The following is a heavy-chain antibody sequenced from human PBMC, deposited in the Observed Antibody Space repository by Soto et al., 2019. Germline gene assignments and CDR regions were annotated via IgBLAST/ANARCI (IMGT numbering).Heavy chain of an antibody. CDR1: GGSISSYY. CDR3: AILELGYYDFWSGYYPDYYYYYMDV. D-gene: IGHD3-3*01. Sequence: PSETLSLTCTVSGGSISSYYWSWIRQPPGKGLEWIGYIYYSGSTNYNPSLKSRVTISVDTSKNQFSLKLSSVTAADTAVYYCAILELGYYDFWSGYYPDYYYYYMDVWGKGTTVTVSS. J-gene: IGHJ6*03. CDR2: IYYSGST. V-gene: IGHV4-59*01.